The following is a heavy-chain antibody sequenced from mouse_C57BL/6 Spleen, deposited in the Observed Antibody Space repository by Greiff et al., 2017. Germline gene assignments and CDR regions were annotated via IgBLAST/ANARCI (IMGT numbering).Heavy chain of an antibody. D-gene: IGHD1-1*01. V-gene: IGHV3-6*01. Sequence: VQLQQSGPGLVKPSQSLSLTCSVTGYSITSGYYWTWIRQFPGNTLEWMGYISYAGSNNYNPSLKNRISITRDNSKNQFFLKLNSVTTEDTATYYCARDHYYGSSTDYFDYWGQGTTLTVSS. CDR2: ISYAGSN. CDR1: GYSITSGYY. CDR3: ARDHYYGSSTDYFDY. J-gene: IGHJ2*01.